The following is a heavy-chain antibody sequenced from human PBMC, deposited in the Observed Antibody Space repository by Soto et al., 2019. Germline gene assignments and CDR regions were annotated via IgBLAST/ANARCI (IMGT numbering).Heavy chain of an antibody. J-gene: IGHJ4*02. D-gene: IGHD2-2*01. CDR1: GFAFNNYG. CDR3: AREDSIIIPAVSDF. V-gene: IGHV3-21*01. Sequence: NRGGSLRLSCTVSGFAFNNYGINWVRQAPGKGLEWVSSISKSDYTYYSDSVKGRFAISRDNAKSSVSLQMNTLRVEDTAVYYCAREDSIIIPAVSDFWGQGTLVTVSS. CDR2: ISKSDYT.